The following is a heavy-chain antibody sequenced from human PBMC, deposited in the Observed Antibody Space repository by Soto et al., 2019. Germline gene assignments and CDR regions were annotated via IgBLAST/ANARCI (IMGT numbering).Heavy chain of an antibody. CDR3: ACAGQIYYYDSSGYLGY. D-gene: IGHD3-22*01. CDR1: GYTFTYYA. V-gene: IGHV1-3*01. Sequence: ASVKVSCKASGYTFTYYAMHWVRQAPGQRLEWVGWINAGNGNTKFSQKFQGRVTITRDTSASTAYMELSSLRSEDTAVYYCACAGQIYYYDSSGYLGYWGQGTLVTVSS. J-gene: IGHJ4*02. CDR2: INAGNGNT.